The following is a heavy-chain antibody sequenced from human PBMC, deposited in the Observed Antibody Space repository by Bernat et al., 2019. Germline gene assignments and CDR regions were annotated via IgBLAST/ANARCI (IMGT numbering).Heavy chain of an antibody. CDR2: IYHSGST. Sequence: QVQLQESGPGLVKPSETLSLTCAVSGYSISSGYYWGWIRQPPGKGLEWIGSIYHSGSTYYNPSLKSRVTISVDTSKNQFSLKLSSVTAADTAVYYCARALPTFYDYIWGSYRFGAFDIWGQGTMVTVSS. D-gene: IGHD3-16*02. CDR1: GYSISSGYY. J-gene: IGHJ3*02. CDR3: ARALPTFYDYIWGSYRFGAFDI. V-gene: IGHV4-38-2*01.